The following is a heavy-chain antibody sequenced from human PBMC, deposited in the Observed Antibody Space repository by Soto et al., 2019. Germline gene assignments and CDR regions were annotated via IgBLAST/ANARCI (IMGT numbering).Heavy chain of an antibody. CDR1: GFTFSDYA. CDR2: VSSDGGGK. J-gene: IGHJ3*02. CDR3: AKVERRGRVHHFACDI. Sequence: GWSLRLCWSAAGFTFSDYAKHLVRQPPGKGLEWVGTVSSDGGGKNYAMSLQGRFAISKDNSMSTLFLQMDTLGSDDTAIYYCAKVERRGRVHHFACDIWGQGTMVTVSS. V-gene: IGHV3-30*18. D-gene: IGHD5-12*01.